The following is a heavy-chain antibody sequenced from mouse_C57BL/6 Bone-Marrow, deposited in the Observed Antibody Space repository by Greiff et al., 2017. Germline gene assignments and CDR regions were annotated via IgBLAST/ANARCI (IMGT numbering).Heavy chain of an antibody. D-gene: IGHD2-4*01. V-gene: IGHV1-15*01. CDR1: GYSFTDYE. Sequence: QVQLQQSGAELVRPGASVTLSCKASGYSFTDYEVHWVKQTPVHGLEWIGAIGPETGGAAYNQKFKSKAILTADKSSSSAYMERRSLTSEDSSVYYCTRCYDYGGSWFAYWGQGTLVTVSA. CDR2: IGPETGGA. CDR3: TRCYDYGGSWFAY. J-gene: IGHJ3*01.